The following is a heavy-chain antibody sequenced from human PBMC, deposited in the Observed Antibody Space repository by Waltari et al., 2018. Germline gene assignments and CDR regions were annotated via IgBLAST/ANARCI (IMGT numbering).Heavy chain of an antibody. D-gene: IGHD2-8*01. CDR1: GFTFSSYA. CDR3: AKGVSYYYYYGMDV. J-gene: IGHJ6*02. CDR2: ISGSGAST. Sequence: EVQLLESGGGLVQPGGSLRLSCAASGFTFSSYAMSWVRQAPGKGREWVSAISGSGASTYYADSVQGRFTISRGNSRNTQYLQMNSLRAEDTAVYYCAKGVSYYYYYGMDVWGQGTTVTVSS. V-gene: IGHV3-23*01.